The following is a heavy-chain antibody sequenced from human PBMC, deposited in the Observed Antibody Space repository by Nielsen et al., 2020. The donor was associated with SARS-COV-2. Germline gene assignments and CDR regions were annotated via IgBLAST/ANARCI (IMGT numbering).Heavy chain of an antibody. Sequence: GGSLRLSCAASGFTFDDYAMHWVRQAPGKGLEWVSGISWNSGSIGYADSVKGRFTISRNNAKNSLYLQMNSLRAEDTAVYYCARELVVALDYWGQGTLVTVSS. CDR3: ARELVVALDY. V-gene: IGHV3-9*01. D-gene: IGHD2-15*01. CDR1: GFTFDDYA. CDR2: ISWNSGSI. J-gene: IGHJ4*02.